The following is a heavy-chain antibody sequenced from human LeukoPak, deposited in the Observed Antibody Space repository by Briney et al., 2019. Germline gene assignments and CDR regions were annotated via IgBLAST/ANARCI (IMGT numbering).Heavy chain of an antibody. D-gene: IGHD1-26*01. V-gene: IGHV3-23*01. J-gene: IGHJ4*02. CDR1: GFTFRSYA. CDR2: ISGSGGST. Sequence: GGSLRLSCAASGFTFRSYAMSWVRQAPGKGLEWVSAISGSGGSTYYADSVKGRFTISRDNSKNTLYLQMNSLRAEDTAVYYCAKVIVGATYYFDYWGQGTLVTVSS. CDR3: AKVIVGATYYFDY.